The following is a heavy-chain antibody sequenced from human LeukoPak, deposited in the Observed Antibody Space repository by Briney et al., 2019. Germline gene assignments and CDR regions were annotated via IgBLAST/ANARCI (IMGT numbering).Heavy chain of an antibody. CDR2: INPNSGGT. CDR3: ARSIVGATTSVLTTY. D-gene: IGHD1-26*01. CDR1: GYTFTGYY. J-gene: IGHJ4*02. V-gene: IGHV1-2*02. Sequence: GASVKVSCKASGYTFTGYYMHWVRQAPGQGLEWMGWINPNSGGTNYAQKFQGRVTMTRDTSISTAYMELSRLRSDDTAVYYCARSIVGATTSVLTTYWGQGTLVTVSS.